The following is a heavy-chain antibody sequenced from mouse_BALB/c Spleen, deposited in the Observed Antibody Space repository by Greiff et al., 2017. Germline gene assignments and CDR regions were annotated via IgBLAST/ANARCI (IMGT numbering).Heavy chain of an antibody. CDR3: ARWITTGYYYAMDY. D-gene: IGHD2-4*01. Sequence: QVQLQQSGAELMKPGASVKISCKASGYTFTNYWLGWVKQRPGHGLEWIGDIYPGGGYTNYNEKFKGKATLTADTSSSTAYMQLSSLTSEDSAVYFCARWITTGYYYAMDYWGQGTSVTVSS. CDR1: GYTFTNYW. V-gene: IGHV1-63*02. CDR2: IYPGGGYT. J-gene: IGHJ4*01.